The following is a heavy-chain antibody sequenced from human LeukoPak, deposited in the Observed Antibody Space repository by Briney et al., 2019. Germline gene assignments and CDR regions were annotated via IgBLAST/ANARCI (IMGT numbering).Heavy chain of an antibody. CDR3: ARDLNAIIAAGGRYFQH. CDR2: VNPNSGGT. J-gene: IGHJ1*01. D-gene: IGHD6-13*01. V-gene: IGHV1-2*02. CDR1: GYTFTDYY. Sequence: ASVKVSCKASGYTFTDYYIHWVRQAPGQGLEWMGWVNPNSGGTNYAQRFQGRVTMTRDTSNSTAYMELTRLRSDDRAVHYCARDLNAIIAAGGRYFQHWGQGTLVTVSS.